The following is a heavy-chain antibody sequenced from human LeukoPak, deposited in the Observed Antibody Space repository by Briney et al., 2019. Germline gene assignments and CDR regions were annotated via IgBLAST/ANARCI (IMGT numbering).Heavy chain of an antibody. CDR3: AREVEVVTAISFFGAFDI. CDR1: GYTFTSYY. Sequence: ASVKVSCKASGYTFTSYYMHWARQAPGQGLEWMGIINPSGGSTSYAQKFQGRVTMTRDTSTSTVYMELSSLRSEDTAVYYCAREVEVVTAISFFGAFDIWGQGTMVTVSS. J-gene: IGHJ3*02. CDR2: INPSGGST. V-gene: IGHV1-46*01. D-gene: IGHD2-21*02.